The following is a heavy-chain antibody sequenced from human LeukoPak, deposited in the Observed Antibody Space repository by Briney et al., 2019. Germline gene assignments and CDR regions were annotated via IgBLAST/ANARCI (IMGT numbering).Heavy chain of an antibody. J-gene: IGHJ3*01. Sequence: SETLSLTCTVSGGSISSYYWSWIRQLPGKGLEWIGYIYYSGSTNYNPSLKSRVTISVDTSKNQFSLKLSSVTAADTAVYYCARVPGGGTAANWGQGTMVTVSS. CDR1: GGSISSYY. V-gene: IGHV4-59*01. CDR3: ARVPGGGTAAN. D-gene: IGHD1-7*01. CDR2: IYYSGST.